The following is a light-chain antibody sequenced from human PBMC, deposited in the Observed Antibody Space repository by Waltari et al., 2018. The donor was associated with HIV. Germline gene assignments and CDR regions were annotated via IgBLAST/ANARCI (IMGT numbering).Light chain of an antibody. CDR1: SGSVTRRYN. Sequence: QAVVTQEPSLSVSPGGTVTRPCGLTSGSVTRRYNPTWCQPTPGQAPRTLIYNANRRSSGVPDRFSGSILGNKAALTITGAQADDESDYYCVLYMGSGIWVFGGGTKLTVL. CDR2: NAN. J-gene: IGLJ3*02. CDR3: VLYMGSGIWV. V-gene: IGLV8-61*01.